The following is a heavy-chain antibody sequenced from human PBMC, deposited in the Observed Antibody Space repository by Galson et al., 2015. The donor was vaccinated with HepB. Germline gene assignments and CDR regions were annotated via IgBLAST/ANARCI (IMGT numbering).Heavy chain of an antibody. D-gene: IGHD3-22*01. CDR1: GFTFTKYN. CDR2: ISSRSSSI. Sequence: SLRLSCAASGFTFTKYNMNWVRQAPGKGLEWVSSISSRSSSIYYADSVKGRFTISRDNAKNSLYLQMNSLRAEDTAMYYCARRETLYDYDSSGYLEYFDYWGQGTLVTVSS. V-gene: IGHV3-21*01. J-gene: IGHJ4*02. CDR3: ARRETLYDYDSSGYLEYFDY.